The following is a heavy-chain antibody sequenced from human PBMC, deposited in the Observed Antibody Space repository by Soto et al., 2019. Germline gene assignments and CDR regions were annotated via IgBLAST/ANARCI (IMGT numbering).Heavy chain of an antibody. CDR3: AKGVAGTDWDGGYFDY. V-gene: IGHV3-23*01. Sequence: GGSLRLSCAASGFTFSSYAMSWVRQAPGKGLEWVSAISGSGGSTYYADSVKGRFTISRDNSKNTLYLQMNSLRAEDTAVYYCAKGVAGTDWDGGYFDYWGQGTLVTVSS. D-gene: IGHD6-19*01. CDR1: GFTFSSYA. CDR2: ISGSGGST. J-gene: IGHJ4*02.